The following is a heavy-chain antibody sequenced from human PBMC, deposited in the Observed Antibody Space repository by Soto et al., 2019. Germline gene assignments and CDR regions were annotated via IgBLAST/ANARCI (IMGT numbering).Heavy chain of an antibody. CDR3: AFRWGPRNGDAFDN. CDR1: GFTFRSYG. CDR2: IWFDGSNK. Sequence: GGSLRLSCAASGFTFRSYGMHWVRQAPGKGLEWVAVIWFDGSNKYYADSVKGRFTISRDNSKNTLYLQMNSLRAEDTAVYYCAFRWGPRNGDAFDNWGQGTMVTVSS. J-gene: IGHJ3*02. V-gene: IGHV3-33*01. D-gene: IGHD7-27*01.